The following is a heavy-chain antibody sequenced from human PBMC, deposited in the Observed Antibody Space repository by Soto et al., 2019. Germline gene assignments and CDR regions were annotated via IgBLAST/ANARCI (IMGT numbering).Heavy chain of an antibody. Sequence: QITLKESGPTRVKPTQTLTLTCIFSGFSLSTSGVGVGWIRQPPGKALEWLAVIYWDDDKRYSPSLKRRLTITKDNSKNQGALTMSNMDPLDTATSYCAHRAVLQGNWNGGYFDSWGQGTLVTVSS. D-gene: IGHD1-1*01. CDR2: IYWDDDK. CDR1: GFSLSTSGVG. V-gene: IGHV2-5*02. J-gene: IGHJ4*02. CDR3: AHRAVLQGNWNGGYFDS.